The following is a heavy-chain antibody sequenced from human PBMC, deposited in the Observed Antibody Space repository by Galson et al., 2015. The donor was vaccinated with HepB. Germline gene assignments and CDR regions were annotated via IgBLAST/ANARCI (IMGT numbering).Heavy chain of an antibody. CDR1: GFTFSTYA. D-gene: IGHD2-8*01. J-gene: IGHJ6*02. CDR2: LGGGLDST. V-gene: IGHV3-23*01. Sequence: SLRLSCAASGFTFSTYAMSWVRQAPGKGLEWISTLGGGLDSTFYSDSVKGRFTISRDNAKNTLYLQMNSLRAEDTAVYYCARVSLGQNDCTNGVCYHAIYYYYGMDAWGQGTTVTVSS. CDR3: ARVSLGQNDCTNGVCYHAIYYYYGMDA.